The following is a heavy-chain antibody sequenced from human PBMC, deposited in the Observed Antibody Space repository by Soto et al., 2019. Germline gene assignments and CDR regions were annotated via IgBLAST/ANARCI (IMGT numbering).Heavy chain of an antibody. CDR3: AREPKSITIFGVVFDAFDI. V-gene: IGHV1-69*13. J-gene: IGHJ3*02. CDR2: IIPIFGTA. D-gene: IGHD3-3*01. CDR1: GGTFSSYA. Sequence: GASVKVSCKASGGTFSSYAISWVRQAPGQGLEWMGGIIPIFGTANYAQKFQGRVTITADESTSTAYMELSSLRSEDTAVYYCAREPKSITIFGVVFDAFDIWGQGTMVTVSS.